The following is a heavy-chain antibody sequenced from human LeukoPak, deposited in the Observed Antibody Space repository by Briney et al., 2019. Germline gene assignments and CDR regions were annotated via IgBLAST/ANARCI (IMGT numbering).Heavy chain of an antibody. CDR1: GFTFSSYW. CDR2: IKQDGSEK. CDR3: ARVGGRYCSSTSCRNYYYYYYMDV. D-gene: IGHD2-2*01. Sequence: PGGSLRLSCAASGFTFSSYWMSWVRQAPGKGLEWVANIKQDGSEKYYVDSVKGRFTISRDNAKNSLYLQMNSLRAEDTAVYYCARVGGRYCSSTSCRNYYYYYYMDVWGKGTTATISS. V-gene: IGHV3-7*01. J-gene: IGHJ6*03.